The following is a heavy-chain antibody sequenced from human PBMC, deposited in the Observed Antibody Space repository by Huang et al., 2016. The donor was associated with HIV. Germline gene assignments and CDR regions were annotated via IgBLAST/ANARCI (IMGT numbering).Heavy chain of an antibody. CDR1: GGSINTGRYY. D-gene: IGHD3-3*01. J-gene: IGHJ2*01. CDR2: LYYTGKM. Sequence: QMRFQESGPGLVKPSGTLSLTRNVSGGSINTGRYYWGWIRQPPGKGLEWVVSLYYTGKMNQDPSLKGRLTLSAYTSTNQFSLNLSSVTAADTAIYYCARNHDFWRGRMFAISYFDVWGRGTLVTVAS. CDR3: ARNHDFWRGRMFAISYFDV. V-gene: IGHV4-39*01.